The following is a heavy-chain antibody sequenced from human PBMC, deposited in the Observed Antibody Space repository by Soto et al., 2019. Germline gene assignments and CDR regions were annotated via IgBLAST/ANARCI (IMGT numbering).Heavy chain of an antibody. J-gene: IGHJ4*02. CDR1: GFTFSSYA. V-gene: IGHV3-23*01. CDR2: ISGSGGST. Sequence: GGSLRLSCAASGFTFSSYAMSWVRQAPGKGLEWVSAISGSGGSTYYADSVKGRFTISRDNSKNTLYLQMNSLRAEDTAVYYCAKDPDLIQGVTSQLPEVWYYWGQGTLVTVSS. D-gene: IGHD2-2*01. CDR3: AKDPDLIQGVTSQLPEVWYY.